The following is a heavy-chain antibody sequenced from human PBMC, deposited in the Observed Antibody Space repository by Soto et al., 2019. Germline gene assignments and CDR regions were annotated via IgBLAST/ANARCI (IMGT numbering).Heavy chain of an antibody. CDR2: IYWDNDE. CDR1: GFSLSTNGVG. D-gene: IGHD4-17*01. J-gene: IGHJ4*02. V-gene: IGHV2-5*02. Sequence: QITLKESGPTLVKPTQTLTLTCTFSGFSLSTNGVGVGWIRQPPGKALEWLALIYWDNDERYSPSLKSRLIINKDTSKNQVVLTMTNMDPVDTATYYCAHRRVGYGDPDYYFEYWGQGILVTVSS. CDR3: AHRRVGYGDPDYYFEY.